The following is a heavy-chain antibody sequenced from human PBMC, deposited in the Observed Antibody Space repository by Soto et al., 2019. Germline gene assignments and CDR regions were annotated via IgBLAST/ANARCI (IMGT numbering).Heavy chain of an antibody. D-gene: IGHD5-12*01. CDR2: IYYSGST. Sequence: SETLSLTCTVSGGSISSYYWSRIRQPPGKGLEWIGYIYYSGSTNYNPSLKSRVTISVDTSKNQFSLKLSSVTAADTAVYYCARDRDGYNDWFDPWGQGTLVTVSS. J-gene: IGHJ5*02. CDR1: GGSISSYY. CDR3: ARDRDGYNDWFDP. V-gene: IGHV4-59*01.